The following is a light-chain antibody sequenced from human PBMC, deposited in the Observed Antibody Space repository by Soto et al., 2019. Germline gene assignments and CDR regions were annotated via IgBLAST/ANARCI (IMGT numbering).Light chain of an antibody. CDR2: DAS. V-gene: IGKV1-33*01. CDR1: QDISNY. CDR3: QPYRT. J-gene: IGKJ3*01. Sequence: DIQMTQSPSSLSASVGDRVTITCQASQDISNYLNWYQQKPGKGPKLLIYDASSLETGVPTRFSGSVSGTDFTITISSLQPEDIATYYCQPYRTFGPGTKVDIK.